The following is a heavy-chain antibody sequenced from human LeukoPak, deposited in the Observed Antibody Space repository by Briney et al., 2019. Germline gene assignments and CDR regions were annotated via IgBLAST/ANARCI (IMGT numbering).Heavy chain of an antibody. J-gene: IGHJ6*02. CDR1: GFTFSSYW. Sequence: PGGSLRLSCAASGFTFSSYWMSWVRQAPGKGLEWVANIKQGGSEKYYVDSVKGRFTISRDNAKNSLYLQMNSLRAEDTAVYYCARYYDFWSGYYDYYYGMDVWSQGTTVTVSS. V-gene: IGHV3-7*01. D-gene: IGHD3-3*01. CDR2: IKQGGSEK. CDR3: ARYYDFWSGYYDYYYGMDV.